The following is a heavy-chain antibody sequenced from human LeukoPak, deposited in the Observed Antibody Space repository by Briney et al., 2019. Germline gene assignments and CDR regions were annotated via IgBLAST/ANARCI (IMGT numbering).Heavy chain of an antibody. J-gene: IGHJ3*02. V-gene: IGHV1-2*02. CDR2: INPNSGGT. Sequence: ASVKVSCKASGYTFTGYYMHWVRQVPGQGLEWMGWINPNSGGTNYAQKFQGRVTMTRDTSISTAYMELSRLRSDDTALYYCARDWGHSDAFDIWGQGTMVTVSS. D-gene: IGHD3-16*01. CDR3: ARDWGHSDAFDI. CDR1: GYTFTGYY.